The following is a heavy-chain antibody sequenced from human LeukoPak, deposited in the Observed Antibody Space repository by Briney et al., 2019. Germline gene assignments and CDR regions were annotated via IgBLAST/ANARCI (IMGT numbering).Heavy chain of an antibody. CDR2: INPSGGST. Sequence: GASVKVSCKASGYTFTSYYMHWVRQAPGQGLEWMGIINPSGGSTSYAQKFQGRVTMTRDTSTSKVYMELSSLRSEDTAVYYCAKTYYDFWSGYSHRNYYYYYMDVWGKGTTVTVSS. V-gene: IGHV1-46*03. J-gene: IGHJ6*03. D-gene: IGHD3-3*01. CDR1: GYTFTSYY. CDR3: AKTYYDFWSGYSHRNYYYYYMDV.